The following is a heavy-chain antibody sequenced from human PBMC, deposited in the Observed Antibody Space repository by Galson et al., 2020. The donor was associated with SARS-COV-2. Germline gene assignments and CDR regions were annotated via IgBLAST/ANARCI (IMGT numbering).Heavy chain of an antibody. J-gene: IGHJ6*02. CDR3: ARGLMIGGSFYGMDV. CDR2: INHTGGT. D-gene: IGHD3-22*01. V-gene: IGHV4-34*01. CDR1: GGSFSNIY. Sequence: PSETLSLTCAVYGGSFSNIYWTWIRQPPEKGLEWIGEINHTGGTNYNPSLKSRVTISVDTSKNQFSLRVRSVTAADTAVYYCARGLMIGGSFYGMDVWGLGTTVTVSS.